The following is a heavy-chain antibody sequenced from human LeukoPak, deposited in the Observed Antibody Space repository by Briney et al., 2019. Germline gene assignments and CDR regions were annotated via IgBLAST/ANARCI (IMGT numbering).Heavy chain of an antibody. CDR2: IWYDGSNK. J-gene: IGHJ4*02. Sequence: GGSLRLSCAASGFTFSSYGMHWVRQAPGKGLEWVAVIWYDGSNKYHADSVKGRFTISRDNSKNTLYLQMNSLRAEDTAVYYCARESLYDTREIDYWGQGTLVTVSS. V-gene: IGHV3-33*01. CDR1: GFTFSSYG. CDR3: ARESLYDTREIDY. D-gene: IGHD3-22*01.